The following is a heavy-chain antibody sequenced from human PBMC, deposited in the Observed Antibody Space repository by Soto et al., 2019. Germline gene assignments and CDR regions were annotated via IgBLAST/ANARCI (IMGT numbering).Heavy chain of an antibody. J-gene: IGHJ4*02. CDR1: GDTFSIYT. V-gene: IGHV1-69*02. Sequence: ASVKVSCKASGDTFSIYTISWVRQAPGQGLEWMGRVIPIFDITSYTQRFQGRVTITADKSTTTVYMELSSLRSEDTAVYYCARERDNSNWQNFDFWGQGTLVTVSS. D-gene: IGHD6-13*01. CDR2: VIPIFDIT. CDR3: ARERDNSNWQNFDF.